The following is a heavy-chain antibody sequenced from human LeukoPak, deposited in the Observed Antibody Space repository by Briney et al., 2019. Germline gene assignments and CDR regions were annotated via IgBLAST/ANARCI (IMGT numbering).Heavy chain of an antibody. J-gene: IGHJ6*03. V-gene: IGHV1-2*02. Sequence: ASVKVSCKASGYTFTGYYMHWVRQAPGQGLEWMGWINPNSGGTNYAQKFQGRVTMTRDTSISTAYMELSRLRSDDTAVYYCAREVYSGYDRFSMDVWGKGTTVTVSS. CDR1: GYTFTGYY. CDR2: INPNSGGT. D-gene: IGHD5-12*01. CDR3: AREVYSGYDRFSMDV.